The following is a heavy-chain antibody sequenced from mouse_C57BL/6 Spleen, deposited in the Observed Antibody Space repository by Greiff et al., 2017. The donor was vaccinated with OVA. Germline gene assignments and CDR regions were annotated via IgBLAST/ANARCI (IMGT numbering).Heavy chain of an antibody. Sequence: EVQLQQSGPELVKPGASVKISCTASGYSFTDYNMNWVKQSNGKSLEWIGVINPNYGTTSYNQKFKGKATLTVDQSSSTAYMQLNSLTSEDSAVYYCARRYYGSSYHYYYAMDYWGQGTSVTVSS. CDR1: GYSFTDYN. V-gene: IGHV1-39*01. J-gene: IGHJ4*01. CDR2: INPNYGTT. D-gene: IGHD1-1*01. CDR3: ARRYYGSSYHYYYAMDY.